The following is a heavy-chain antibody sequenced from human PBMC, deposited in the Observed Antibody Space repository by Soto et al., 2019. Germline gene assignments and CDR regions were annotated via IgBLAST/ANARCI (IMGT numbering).Heavy chain of an antibody. CDR2: IIPIFGTA. D-gene: IGHD5-12*01. CDR3: ARGGRDGYTEEAFDI. V-gene: IGHV1-69*13. Sequence: ASVKVSCRASGGTFSSYAISWVRQAPGQGLEWMGGIIPIFGTANYAQKFQGRVTITADESTSTAYMELSSLRSEDAAVYYCARGGRDGYTEEAFDIWGQGTMVTVSS. CDR1: GGTFSSYA. J-gene: IGHJ3*02.